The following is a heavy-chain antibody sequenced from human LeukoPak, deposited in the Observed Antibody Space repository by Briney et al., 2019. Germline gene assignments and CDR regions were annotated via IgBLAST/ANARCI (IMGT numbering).Heavy chain of an antibody. Sequence: SETLSLTCTVSGGSFSSGSSFWSWIRQPPGKGLEWIGYIYHSGNTNYNPSLKSLVTISVDTSKSQLSLKLNSVTAADTAVYYCARDRNYYDSSGYYFANWGQGTLVTVSS. CDR3: ARDRNYYDSSGYYFAN. D-gene: IGHD3-22*01. V-gene: IGHV4-61*01. J-gene: IGHJ4*02. CDR2: IYHSGNT. CDR1: GGSFSSGSSF.